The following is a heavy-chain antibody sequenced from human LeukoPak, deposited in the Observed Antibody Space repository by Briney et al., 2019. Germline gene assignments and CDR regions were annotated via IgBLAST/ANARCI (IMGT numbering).Heavy chain of an antibody. CDR2: IYHSGCT. CDR3: ARAASSWSFDY. V-gene: IGHV4-59*11. Sequence: PSETLSLTCTVSGVSITSHYWNWIRQPPGKGLEWIGYIYHSGCTNYSPSLKSRVTISVDTSKNQFSLNLSSVTAADTAVYYCARAASSWSFDYWGQGTLVTVSS. D-gene: IGHD6-13*01. CDR1: GVSITSHY. J-gene: IGHJ4*02.